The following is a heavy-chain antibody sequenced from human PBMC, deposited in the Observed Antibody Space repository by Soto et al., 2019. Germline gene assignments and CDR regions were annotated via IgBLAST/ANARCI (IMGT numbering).Heavy chain of an antibody. J-gene: IGHJ4*02. CDR3: ARAGSPFHSDSTGYWGFDY. Sequence: LRLSCAASGFTFSDHQMNWVRQAPGRGLEWVSVIYSSGTTYYGDSVKGRFTISRDNSKNTLYLQMNSLRTEDTALYYCARAGSPFHSDSTGYWGFDYWGQGTLVTVLL. CDR2: IYSSGTT. CDR1: GFTFSDHQ. V-gene: IGHV3-53*01. D-gene: IGHD3-9*01.